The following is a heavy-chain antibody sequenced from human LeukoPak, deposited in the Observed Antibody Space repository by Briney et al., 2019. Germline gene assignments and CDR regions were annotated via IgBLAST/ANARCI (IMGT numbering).Heavy chain of an antibody. D-gene: IGHD2-2*01. Sequence: KPSETLSLTCTVSGGSISSYYWSWIRQPPGKGLEWIGYIYYSGSTNYNPSLKSRVTISVDTSKNQFSLKLSSVTAADTAVYYCARVPAAMGSPYYYYYMDVWGKGTTVTVSS. CDR3: ARVPAAMGSPYYYYYMDV. V-gene: IGHV4-59*01. CDR2: IYYSGST. CDR1: GGSISSYY. J-gene: IGHJ6*03.